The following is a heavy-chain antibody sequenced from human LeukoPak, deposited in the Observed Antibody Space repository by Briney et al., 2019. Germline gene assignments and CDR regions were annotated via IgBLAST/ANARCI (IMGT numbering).Heavy chain of an antibody. CDR1: GGSISSADYY. V-gene: IGHV4-30-4*01. J-gene: IGHJ3*01. Sequence: SQTLSLTCTVSGGSISSADYYWSWIRQPPGKGLEWIGYIYYTGSIYHNPSLTTRLTISLDTSKNQLSLKLNSVTAADTAVYCCARVNVAYGEYRGLLGHAFDVWGQGTMATVSS. D-gene: IGHD4-17*01. CDR3: ARVNVAYGEYRGLLGHAFDV. CDR2: IYYTGSI.